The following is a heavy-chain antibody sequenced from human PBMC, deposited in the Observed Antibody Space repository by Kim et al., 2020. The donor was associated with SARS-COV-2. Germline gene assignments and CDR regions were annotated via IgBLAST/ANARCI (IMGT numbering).Heavy chain of an antibody. CDR2: IYDSKTT. V-gene: IGHV4-39*07. CDR3: VRKRLGGSDPMDP. J-gene: IGHJ5*02. Sequence: SETLSLTCTVSGDSVSDSSFYWGWIRQSPGKGLEWVGSIYDSKTTYSKPSLQSRVFISVDTPKNQFSLKLTSVTAADTAVYYCVRKRLGGSDPMDPWG. CDR1: GDSVSDSSFY. D-gene: IGHD3-3*01.